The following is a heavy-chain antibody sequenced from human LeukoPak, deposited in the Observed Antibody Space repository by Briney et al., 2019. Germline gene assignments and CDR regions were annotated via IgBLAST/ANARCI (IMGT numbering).Heavy chain of an antibody. CDR3: AKLINSGYFDY. Sequence: PGRSLRLSCAASGFTFSSYGMHWVRQAPGKGLEWVAVISYDGSNKYYADSVKGRFTISRDNSKNTLYLQMNSLRAEDTAVYYCAKLINSGYFDYWGQGTLVTVSS. D-gene: IGHD3-22*01. CDR2: ISYDGSNK. V-gene: IGHV3-30*18. J-gene: IGHJ4*02. CDR1: GFTFSSYG.